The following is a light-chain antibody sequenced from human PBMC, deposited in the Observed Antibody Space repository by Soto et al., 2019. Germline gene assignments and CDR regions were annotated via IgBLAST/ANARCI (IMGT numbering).Light chain of an antibody. V-gene: IGKV3-20*01. J-gene: IGKJ5*01. CDR1: QSVSSTY. CDR3: QQYGSSPPSST. Sequence: EIVLTQSPGTLSLSPGERATLSCRASQSVSSTYLIWYQQKPGQAPRLLIYGASSRATGVPDRFSGGGSGTDFTLTISRLEPEDFAVYYCQQYGSSPPSSTFGQGTRLENK. CDR2: GAS.